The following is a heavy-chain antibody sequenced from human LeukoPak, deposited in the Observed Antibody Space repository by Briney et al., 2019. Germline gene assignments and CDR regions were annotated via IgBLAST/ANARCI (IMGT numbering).Heavy chain of an antibody. V-gene: IGHV1-69*13. CDR3: ARGARGGYAYRNSHYYYYYGMDV. J-gene: IGHJ6*04. D-gene: IGHD5-12*01. CDR1: GGTFTSYA. CDR2: IIPIFGTA. Sequence: SVKVSLTASGGTFTSYAISWVRQPPGQGLEWMGGIIPIFGTANNAHTFPGRVTITADESTSTAYMELSSLRSEDTAVYYCARGARGGYAYRNSHYYYYYGMDVWGKGTTVTVSS.